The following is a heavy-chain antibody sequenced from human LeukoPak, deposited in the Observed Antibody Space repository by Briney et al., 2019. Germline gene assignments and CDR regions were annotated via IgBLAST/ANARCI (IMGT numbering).Heavy chain of an antibody. Sequence: GGSLRLSCAASGFTFSSYAMSWARQAPGKGLEWVSAISGSGGSTYYADSVKGRFTISRDNSKNTLYLQMNSLRAEDTAVYYCAKDSTYYDILTGYSPFDYWGQGTLVTVSS. J-gene: IGHJ4*02. CDR1: GFTFSSYA. CDR3: AKDSTYYDILTGYSPFDY. CDR2: ISGSGGST. D-gene: IGHD3-9*01. V-gene: IGHV3-23*01.